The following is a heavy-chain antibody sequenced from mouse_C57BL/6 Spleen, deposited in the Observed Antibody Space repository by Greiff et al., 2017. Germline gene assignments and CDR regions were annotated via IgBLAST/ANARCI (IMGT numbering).Heavy chain of an antibody. V-gene: IGHV1-55*01. J-gene: IGHJ1*03. CDR3: ARHWVTTVVADG. D-gene: IGHD1-1*01. Sequence: VQLQQPGAELVKPGASVKMSCKASGYTFTSYWITWVKQRPGQGLEWIGDIYPGSGSTNYNEKFKSKATLTVDTSSSTAYMQLSSLTSEDSAVYYCARHWVTTVVADGWGTGTTVTVSS. CDR1: GYTFTSYW. CDR2: IYPGSGST.